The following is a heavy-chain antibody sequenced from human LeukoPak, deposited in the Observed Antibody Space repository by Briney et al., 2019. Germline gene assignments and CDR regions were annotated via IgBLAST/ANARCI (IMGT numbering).Heavy chain of an antibody. Sequence: PGGSLRLSCAASGFTVSSNYMSWVRQAPGKGLEWVSVIYSGGSTYYADSVKGRFTISRDNSKNTLYLQMNSLRAEDTAVYYCAKFPRSASGAFDIWGQGTMVTVSS. CDR3: AKFPRSASGAFDI. V-gene: IGHV3-53*01. D-gene: IGHD3-3*01. CDR1: GFTVSSNY. CDR2: IYSGGST. J-gene: IGHJ3*02.